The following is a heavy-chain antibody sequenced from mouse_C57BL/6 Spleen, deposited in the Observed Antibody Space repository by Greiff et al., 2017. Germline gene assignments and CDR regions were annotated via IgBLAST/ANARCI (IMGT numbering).Heavy chain of an antibody. CDR2: ISSGSSTI. Sequence: EVQRVESGGGLVKPGGSLKLSCAASGFTFSDYGMHWVRQAPEKGLEWVAYISSGSSTIYYADTVKGRFTISRDNAKNTLFLQMTSLRSEDTAMYYCARQGGDYDTAWFAYWGQGTLVTVSA. V-gene: IGHV5-17*01. CDR3: ARQGGDYDTAWFAY. D-gene: IGHD2-4*01. J-gene: IGHJ3*01. CDR1: GFTFSDYG.